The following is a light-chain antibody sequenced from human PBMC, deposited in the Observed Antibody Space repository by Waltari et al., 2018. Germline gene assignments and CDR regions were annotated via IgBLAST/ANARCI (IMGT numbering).Light chain of an antibody. CDR1: QSIGSW. J-gene: IGKJ3*01. CDR2: EET. Sequence: DIQMTQSPSTLSASVGDRVTITCRASQSIGSWLAWYQKKPGKAPKLLIYEETSLESGVPSRFSASGSGTEFTLTISSLQPDDFATYYCQRYNSYPITFGPGTKVDI. CDR3: QRYNSYPIT. V-gene: IGKV1-5*03.